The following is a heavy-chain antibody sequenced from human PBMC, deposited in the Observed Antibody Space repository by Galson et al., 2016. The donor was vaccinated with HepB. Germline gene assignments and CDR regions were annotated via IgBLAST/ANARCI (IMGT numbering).Heavy chain of an antibody. Sequence: TLSLTCSVFGDSINSGTYLWSWIRQHPGKGLEWIGYIFYGENTNIFYRENSNYNPSLQSRVTISPDTSKNQFSLKLTSVTAADTAVYYCASDRDFHEGTFDKGPHVDCGGQGTLVTVSS. V-gene: IGHV4-31*03. CDR1: GDSINSGTYL. J-gene: IGHJ4*02. CDR2: IFYGENT. D-gene: IGHD2/OR15-2a*01. CDR3: ASDRDFHEGTFDKGPHVDC.